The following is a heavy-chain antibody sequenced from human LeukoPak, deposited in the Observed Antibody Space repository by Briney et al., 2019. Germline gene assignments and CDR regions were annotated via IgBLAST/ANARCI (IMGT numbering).Heavy chain of an antibody. CDR1: GGSISSSSYY. J-gene: IGHJ4*02. CDR3: ARGITMIVV. D-gene: IGHD3-22*01. V-gene: IGHV4-39*07. CDR2: IYYSGST. Sequence: TSETLSLTCTVSGGSISSSSYYWGWNRQPPGKGLEWIGSIYYSGSTYYNPSLKSRVTISVDTSKNQFSLKLSSVTAADTAVYYCARGITMIVVGGQGTLVTVSS.